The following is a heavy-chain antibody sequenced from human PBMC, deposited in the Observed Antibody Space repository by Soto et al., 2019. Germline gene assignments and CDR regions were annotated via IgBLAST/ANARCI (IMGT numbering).Heavy chain of an antibody. D-gene: IGHD4-17*01. CDR2: INSDASST. J-gene: IGHJ5*02. CDR1: GFTFSSYW. V-gene: IGHV3-74*01. Sequence: GGSLRLSCEASGFTFSSYWMHWVRQAPGKGLVCVSRINSDASSTNYADSVKGRFTISRDNAKNKLYLRMNSLRAEDTAIYYCVRSRSTVTGWFDPWGQGTLDTGSS. CDR3: VRSRSTVTGWFDP.